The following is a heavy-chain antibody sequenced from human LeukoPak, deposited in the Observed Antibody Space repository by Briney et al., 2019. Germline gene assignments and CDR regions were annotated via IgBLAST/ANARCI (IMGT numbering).Heavy chain of an antibody. D-gene: IGHD6-19*01. CDR2: ISGGNT. Sequence: GGCLRLSCAASGFRLTSYVMNWARQTPGKGLEWVSGISGGNTYYADSVRGRFTISRDSSKNTLYLHMDFLRAEDTAVYLCAKGFTTGWSEGYLDYWGQGTLVSVSS. J-gene: IGHJ4*02. V-gene: IGHV3-23*01. CDR1: GFRLTSYV. CDR3: AKGFTTGWSEGYLDY.